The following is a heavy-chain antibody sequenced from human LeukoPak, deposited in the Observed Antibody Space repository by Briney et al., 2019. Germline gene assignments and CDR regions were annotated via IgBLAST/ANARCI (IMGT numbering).Heavy chain of an antibody. D-gene: IGHD3-9*01. CDR1: GGTFSSYA. CDR3: ARANYDI. Sequence: SCKASGGTFSSYAMHWVRQAPGKGLEWVAVISYDGSNKYYADSVKGRFTISRDNSKNTLYLQMNSLRAEDTGVYYCARANYDIRGQGTLVTVSS. CDR2: ISYDGSNK. V-gene: IGHV3-30-3*01. J-gene: IGHJ4*02.